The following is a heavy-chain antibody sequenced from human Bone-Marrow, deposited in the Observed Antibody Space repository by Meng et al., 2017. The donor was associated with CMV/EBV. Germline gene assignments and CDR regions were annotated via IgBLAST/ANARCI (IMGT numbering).Heavy chain of an antibody. CDR2: IIPILGIA. J-gene: IGHJ6*02. CDR1: GGTFSSYA. V-gene: IGHV1-69*10. Sequence: SVKVSCKASGGTFSSYAISWVRQAPGQGLEWMGGIIPILGIANYAQKFQGRVTITADKSTSTAYMELSSLRSEDTAVYYCATVGDSSSWLPYYYYGMDVWGQGTTVTVSS. CDR3: ATVGDSSSWLPYYYYGMDV. D-gene: IGHD6-13*01.